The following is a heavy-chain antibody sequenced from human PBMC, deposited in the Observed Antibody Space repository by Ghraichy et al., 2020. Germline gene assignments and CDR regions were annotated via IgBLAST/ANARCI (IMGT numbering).Heavy chain of an antibody. V-gene: IGHV3-11*01. D-gene: IGHD1-14*01. CDR2: ISSSGSTI. CDR3: ARVQRPPRAGIGFYYYGMDV. Sequence: GESLNISCAASGFTFSDYYMSWIRQAPGKGLEWVSYISSSGSTIYYADSVKGRFTISRDNAKNSLYLQMNSLRAEDTAVYYCARVQRPPRAGIGFYYYGMDVWDQGTTVTVSS. J-gene: IGHJ6*02. CDR1: GFTFSDYY.